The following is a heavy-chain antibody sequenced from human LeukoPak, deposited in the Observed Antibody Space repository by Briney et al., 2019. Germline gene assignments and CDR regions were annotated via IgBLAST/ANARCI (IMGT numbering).Heavy chain of an antibody. CDR1: GFTFTNYA. Sequence: GGSLRLSCAASGFTFTNYAMSWVRQAPGKGLEWVSVISGSGSGTYYADSVKGRFTISRDDSKNTLYLQMNSLRAEDTAVYFCAKDSASYGRFDYWGQGTLVTVSS. CDR3: AKDSASYGRFDY. J-gene: IGHJ4*02. D-gene: IGHD5-18*01. CDR2: ISGSGSGT. V-gene: IGHV3-23*01.